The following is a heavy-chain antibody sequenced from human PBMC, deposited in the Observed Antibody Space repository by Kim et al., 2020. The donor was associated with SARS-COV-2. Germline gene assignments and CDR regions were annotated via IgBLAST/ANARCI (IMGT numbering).Heavy chain of an antibody. Sequence: GGSLRLSCAASGFTFSNYEMNWVRQAPGKGLEWVSYISNTDSSTDYADSVRGRFTISRDNAKNSLYLQMNSLRAEDTAVYYCTRDDPTVAGFDSWGQGTL. CDR2: ISNTDSST. V-gene: IGHV3-48*03. CDR3: TRDDPTVAGFDS. CDR1: GFTFSNYE. J-gene: IGHJ4*02.